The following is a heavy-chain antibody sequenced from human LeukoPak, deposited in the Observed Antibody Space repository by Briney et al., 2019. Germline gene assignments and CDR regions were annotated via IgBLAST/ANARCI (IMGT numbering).Heavy chain of an antibody. Sequence: GGSLRLSCVASGFSFSDYGMHWVRQAPGKGLEWMAVISYDAKKYADSVQGRFTISRDNSKNTVQLEMNSLRVEDTAVYYCVFCSGGNCYYAVRGWTYWGQGTLVTVSS. V-gene: IGHV3-30*03. CDR2: ISYDAK. D-gene: IGHD2-15*01. CDR1: GFSFSDYG. CDR3: VFCSGGNCYYAVRGWTY. J-gene: IGHJ4*02.